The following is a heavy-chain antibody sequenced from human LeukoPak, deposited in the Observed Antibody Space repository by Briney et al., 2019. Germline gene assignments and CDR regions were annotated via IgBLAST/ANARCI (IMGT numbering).Heavy chain of an antibody. CDR2: IYYSGST. CDR1: GGSISSGDYY. Sequence: SETLSLTCTVSGGSISSGDYYWSWIRQPPGKGLEWIGYIYYSGSTNYNPSLKSRVTISVDTSKNQFSLKLSSVTAADTAVYYCARHQFAWLIKGAFDIWGQGTMVTVSS. V-gene: IGHV4-30-4*08. D-gene: IGHD5-18*01. CDR3: ARHQFAWLIKGAFDI. J-gene: IGHJ3*02.